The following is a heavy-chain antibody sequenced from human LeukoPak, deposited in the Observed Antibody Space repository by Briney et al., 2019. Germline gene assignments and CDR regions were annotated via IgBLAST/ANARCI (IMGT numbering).Heavy chain of an antibody. J-gene: IGHJ3*02. CDR2: IYYSGST. Sequence: SETLSLTCTVSGGSISSSSYYWGWIRQPPGKGLEWIGSIYYSGSTYYNPSLKSRVTISVDTSKNQFSLKLSSVTAADTAVYYCARARFTMIVVVGAAFDIWGQGTMVTVSS. CDR1: GGSISSSSYY. CDR3: ARARFTMIVVVGAAFDI. D-gene: IGHD3-22*01. V-gene: IGHV4-39*07.